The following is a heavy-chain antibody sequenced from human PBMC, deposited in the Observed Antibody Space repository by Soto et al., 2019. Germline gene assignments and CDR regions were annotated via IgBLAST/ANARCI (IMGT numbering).Heavy chain of an antibody. Sequence: GGSLRLSCAASGFTFYNYAMGWVRQAPGKGLEWVSAITGSGSDTYYVDSVKGRFTISRDNSENTLYLQMNSLRAEDTAIYYCAKLVSSSWYPHYFFDYSGQGTSVPVSA. D-gene: IGHD6-13*01. CDR1: GFTFYNYA. CDR3: AKLVSSSWYPHYFFDY. J-gene: IGHJ4*02. CDR2: ITGSGSDT. V-gene: IGHV3-23*01.